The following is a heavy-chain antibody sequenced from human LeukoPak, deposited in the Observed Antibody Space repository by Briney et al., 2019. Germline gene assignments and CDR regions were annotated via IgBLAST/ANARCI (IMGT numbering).Heavy chain of an antibody. Sequence: GGSLRLSCAASGFTFDDYAMHWVRQAPGKGLEWVSGISWNSGSIGYADSVKGRFTISRDNAKNSLYLQMNSLRVEDTALYYCAKGVVVAATTEYYYGMDVWGQGTTVTVSS. D-gene: IGHD2-15*01. CDR3: AKGVVVAATTEYYYGMDV. CDR1: GFTFDDYA. CDR2: ISWNSGSI. V-gene: IGHV3-9*01. J-gene: IGHJ6*02.